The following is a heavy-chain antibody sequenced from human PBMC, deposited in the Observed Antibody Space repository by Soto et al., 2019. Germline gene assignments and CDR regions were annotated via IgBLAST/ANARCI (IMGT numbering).Heavy chain of an antibody. Sequence: GGSLRLSCVASGFTFDDYAMHWVRQAPGKGLEWVSGISFNSGSIGYAESVKGRFTISRDNAGNSLYLQMNSLRAEDTALYYCARDIDENQLLYDALDFWGQGTMVTVSS. J-gene: IGHJ3*01. CDR3: ARDIDENQLLYDALDF. D-gene: IGHD2-2*01. CDR2: ISFNSGSI. CDR1: GFTFDDYA. V-gene: IGHV3-9*01.